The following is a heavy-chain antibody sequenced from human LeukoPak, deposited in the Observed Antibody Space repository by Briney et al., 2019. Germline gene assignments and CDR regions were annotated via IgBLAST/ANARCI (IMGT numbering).Heavy chain of an antibody. D-gene: IGHD4-23*01. CDR1: GFTISSKY. J-gene: IGHJ4*02. Sequence: GGSLRLSCAASGFTISSKYMSWVRQAPGKGLEWVSVIYSGGSTYYADSVKGRFTISSDSSKNTLNLQMNSLRAEDTAVYYCARVGRWEEYFFDYWGQGTLVTVSS. V-gene: IGHV3-66*01. CDR3: ARVGRWEEYFFDY. CDR2: IYSGGST.